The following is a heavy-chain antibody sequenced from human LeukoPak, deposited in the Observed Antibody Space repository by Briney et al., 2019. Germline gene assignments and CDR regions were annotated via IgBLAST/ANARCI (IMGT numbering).Heavy chain of an antibody. J-gene: IGHJ5*02. CDR3: ARVLYSSSWYVGFDP. D-gene: IGHD6-13*01. CDR2: INPNSGGT. V-gene: IGHV1-2*02. Sequence: GPSVKASCRVSGYTFTGYYMNWVPQAPGQGLEGRGWINPNSGGTNYAQKFQGRVTMTRDTSISTAYMELSRLRSDDTAVYYCARVLYSSSWYVGFDPWGQGTLVTVSS. CDR1: GYTFTGYY.